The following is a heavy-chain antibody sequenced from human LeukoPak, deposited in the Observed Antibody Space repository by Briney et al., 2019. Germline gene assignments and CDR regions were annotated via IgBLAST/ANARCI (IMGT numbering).Heavy chain of an antibody. Sequence: NPSETLSLTCTVSSGSISGYYWSWIRQPPGKGLEWVGYISYSGSTNYNPSLKSRVTISVDTSKNQFSLKLSSVTAADTAVYYCARHRNHGYNHYYFDYWGQGTLVTVSS. CDR2: ISYSGST. V-gene: IGHV4-59*08. J-gene: IGHJ4*02. CDR1: SGSISGYY. D-gene: IGHD5-24*01. CDR3: ARHRNHGYNHYYFDY.